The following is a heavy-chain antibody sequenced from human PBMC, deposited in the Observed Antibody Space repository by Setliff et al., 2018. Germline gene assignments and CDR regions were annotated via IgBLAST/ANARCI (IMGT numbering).Heavy chain of an antibody. Sequence: SPTLSLTCAVSGGSITSGSYYWSWIRQPAGEGLEWIGRLHTSGTTDYNPSLKGRVTISADTSTNHFSLKLTSVTAADTAVYYCARDNTIVGATDYWGQGALVTVSS. CDR1: GGSITSGSYY. J-gene: IGHJ4*02. CDR3: ARDNTIVGATDY. D-gene: IGHD1-26*01. CDR2: LHTSGTT. V-gene: IGHV4-61*02.